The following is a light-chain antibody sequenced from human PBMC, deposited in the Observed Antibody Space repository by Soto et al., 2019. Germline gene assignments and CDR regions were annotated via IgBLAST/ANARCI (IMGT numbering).Light chain of an antibody. CDR2: DVS. CDR1: QGVSSS. CDR3: QRYISWPRT. Sequence: EIVMTQSPATLSVSPGERATLSCRASQGVSSSLAWYQQTAGQAPRLLIYDVSTRATGIPARFSGSGSGTEFTLSISILQAEDFAVYYCQRYISWPRTFGQGTRVQI. V-gene: IGKV3-15*01. J-gene: IGKJ1*01.